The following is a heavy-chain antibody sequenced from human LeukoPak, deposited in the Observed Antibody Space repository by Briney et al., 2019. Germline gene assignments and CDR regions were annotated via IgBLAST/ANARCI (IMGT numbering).Heavy chain of an antibody. D-gene: IGHD3-22*01. V-gene: IGHV3-7*01. CDR1: GFTFSIFW. Sequence: GGSLRLSCAATGFTFSIFWMSWVRQAPGKGLEWVANIKQDGSAKYYVDSVKGRFTISRDNARNSLYLEMNNLRAEDTAIYYCATSYDSSGNNWGQGTLVTVSS. J-gene: IGHJ4*02. CDR2: IKQDGSAK. CDR3: ATSYDSSGNN.